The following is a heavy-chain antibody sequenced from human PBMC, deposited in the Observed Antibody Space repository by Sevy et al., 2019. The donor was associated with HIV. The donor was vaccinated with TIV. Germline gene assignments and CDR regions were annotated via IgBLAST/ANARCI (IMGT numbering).Heavy chain of an antibody. CDR3: AREGSTWAGWFDP. V-gene: IGHV4-61*02. D-gene: IGHD6-13*01. CDR2: IYTTGRT. J-gene: IGHJ5*02. Sequence: SETLSLTCTVSGGSISSGSYYWSWIRQPAGKGLEWIGRIYTTGRTNYNPSLKSQVTISVDTSKNKFSLKLRSVTAADTAVYYCAREGSTWAGWFDPWGQGTLVTVSS. CDR1: GGSISSGSYY.